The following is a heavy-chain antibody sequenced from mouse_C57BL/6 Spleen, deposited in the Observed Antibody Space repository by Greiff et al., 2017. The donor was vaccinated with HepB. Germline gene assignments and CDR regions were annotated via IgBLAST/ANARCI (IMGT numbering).Heavy chain of an antibody. Sequence: VQLKESGPGLVKPSQSLSLTCSVTGYSITSGYYWNWIRQFPGNKLEWMGYISYDGSNNYNPSLKNRISITRDTSKNQFFLKLNSVTTEDTATYYCARDGYYEIDYFDYWGQGTTLTVSS. CDR2: ISYDGSN. J-gene: IGHJ2*01. V-gene: IGHV3-6*01. D-gene: IGHD2-3*01. CDR1: GYSITSGYY. CDR3: ARDGYYEIDYFDY.